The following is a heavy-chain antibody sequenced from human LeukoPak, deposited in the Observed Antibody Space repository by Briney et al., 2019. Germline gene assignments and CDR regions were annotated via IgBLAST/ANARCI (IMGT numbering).Heavy chain of an antibody. V-gene: IGHV1-8*02. CDR3: ARGYDSSGYPGDY. CDR2: MNPNSGNT. CDR1: GYSFTDYF. Sequence: ASVKVSCKASGYSFTDYFISWVRQATGQGLEWMGWMNPNSGNTGYAQKFQGRVTMTRNTSISTAYMELSSLRSEDTAVYYCARGYDSSGYPGDYWGQGTLVTVSS. J-gene: IGHJ4*02. D-gene: IGHD3-22*01.